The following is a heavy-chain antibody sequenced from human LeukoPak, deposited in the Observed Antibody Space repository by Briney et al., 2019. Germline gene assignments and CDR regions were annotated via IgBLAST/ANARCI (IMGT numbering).Heavy chain of an antibody. D-gene: IGHD4-17*01. CDR3: AKDNQGRLHGDIPRYWYFDL. CDR1: GFTFDDYA. J-gene: IGHJ2*01. CDR2: ISWNSGSI. V-gene: IGHV3-9*01. Sequence: GGSLRLSCAASGFTFDDYAMHWVRQAPGKGLEWVSGISWNSGSIGYADSVKGRFTISRDNAKNSLYLQMNSLRAEDTALYYCAKDNQGRLHGDIPRYWYFDLWGRGTLVTVSS.